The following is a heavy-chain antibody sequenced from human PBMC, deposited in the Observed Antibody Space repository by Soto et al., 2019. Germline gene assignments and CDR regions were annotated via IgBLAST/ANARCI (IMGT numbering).Heavy chain of an antibody. D-gene: IGHD6-13*01. V-gene: IGHV4-31*03. Sequence: QVQLQESGPGLVKPSQTLSLTCTVSGGSISSGGYYWSWIRQHPGKGLEWIGYIYYSGSTYYNPSLKSRVTISLDTSKNQFSLKLSSVTAADTAVYYCARDSGLYSSSWYYFDYWGQGTLVTVSS. CDR1: GGSISSGGYY. J-gene: IGHJ4*02. CDR2: IYYSGST. CDR3: ARDSGLYSSSWYYFDY.